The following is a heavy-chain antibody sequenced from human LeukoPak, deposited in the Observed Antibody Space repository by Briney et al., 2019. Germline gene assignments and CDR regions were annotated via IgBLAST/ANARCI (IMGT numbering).Heavy chain of an antibody. CDR2: VSVNGDST. CDR3: APWTMLIDH. V-gene: IGHV3-23*01. J-gene: IGHJ4*02. D-gene: IGHD2-2*01. Sequence: GGSLRLSCAVSGVTISTYAMSWVRQAPGKGLEWVSSVSVNGDSTCYADSVKGQFTISRDNSKNTLFLQMNSLRAEDTAIYYCAPWTMLIDHWGEGTLVTVST. CDR1: GVTISTYA.